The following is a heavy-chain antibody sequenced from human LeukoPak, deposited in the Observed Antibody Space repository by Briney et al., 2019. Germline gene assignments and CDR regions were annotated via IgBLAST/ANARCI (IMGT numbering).Heavy chain of an antibody. CDR1: GGSISSYY. CDR3: AREVRYDFWSGYYGDYYYYMDV. Sequence: SETLSLTCTISGGSISSYYWSWIRQPPGKGLEWIGYIYYSGSTNYNPSLKSRVTISVDTSKNQFSLKLSSVTAADTAVYYCAREVRYDFWSGYYGDYYYYMDVWGKGTTVTVSS. V-gene: IGHV4-59*01. CDR2: IYYSGST. D-gene: IGHD3-3*01. J-gene: IGHJ6*03.